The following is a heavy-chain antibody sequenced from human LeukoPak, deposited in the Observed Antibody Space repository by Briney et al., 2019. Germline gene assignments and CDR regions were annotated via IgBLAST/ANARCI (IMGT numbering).Heavy chain of an antibody. D-gene: IGHD2-2*01. J-gene: IGHJ6*02. Sequence: ASVKVSFKASGGTFSSYAISWVRQAPGQGLEWMGGIIPIFGTANYAQKFQGRVTITADESTSTAYMELSSLRSEDTAVYYCARYCRITSCADSNYYGMDVWGQGTTVTVSS. CDR1: GGTFSSYA. CDR2: IIPIFGTA. V-gene: IGHV1-69*13. CDR3: ARYCRITSCADSNYYGMDV.